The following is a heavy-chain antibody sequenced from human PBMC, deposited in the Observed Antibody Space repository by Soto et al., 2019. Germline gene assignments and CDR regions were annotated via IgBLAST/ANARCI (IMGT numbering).Heavy chain of an antibody. D-gene: IGHD2-2*01. J-gene: IGHJ6*03. CDR2: INHSGST. V-gene: IGHV4-34*01. CDR3: AAGYCSSTSCYGSRYYYYMDV. CDR1: GGSFSGYY. Sequence: PSETLSLTCAVYGGSFSGYYWSWIRQPPGKGLEWIGEINHSGSTNYNPSLKSRVTISVDTSKNQFSLKLSSVTAADTAVYYCAAGYCSSTSCYGSRYYYYMDVWGKGTTVTVSS.